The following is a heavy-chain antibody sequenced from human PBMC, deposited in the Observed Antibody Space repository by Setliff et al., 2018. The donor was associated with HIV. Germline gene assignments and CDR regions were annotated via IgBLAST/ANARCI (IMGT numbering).Heavy chain of an antibody. CDR1: GSFISSGYY. V-gene: IGHV4-38-2*01. J-gene: IGHJ4*02. Sequence: PSETLSLTCAVSGSFISSGYYWGWIRQPPGKGLEWIGSIYSSGTTQYNPSVESRVTMSLDTSRDQFSLNLRSVTAADTAVYFCARLIHTGLLYFDFWGLGTLVTVSS. CDR3: ARLIHTGLLYFDF. CDR2: IYSSGTT. D-gene: IGHD2-8*02.